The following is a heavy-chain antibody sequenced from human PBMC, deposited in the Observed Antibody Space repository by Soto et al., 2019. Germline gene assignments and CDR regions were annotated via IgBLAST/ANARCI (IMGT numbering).Heavy chain of an antibody. CDR2: MHYSGNT. D-gene: IGHD6-6*01. CDR3: ACLDTSSSQATY. V-gene: IGHV4-61*01. Sequence: QVQLQESGPGLVKPSETLSLTCTVSGGSVSSDNYYWSWIRQPPGKGLEWIGYMHYSGNTNYNPSLKSRITISVDTSKNQFSLKLNSVTAADTAVYYCACLDTSSSQATYWGQGTLVTVSS. J-gene: IGHJ4*02. CDR1: GGSVSSDNYY.